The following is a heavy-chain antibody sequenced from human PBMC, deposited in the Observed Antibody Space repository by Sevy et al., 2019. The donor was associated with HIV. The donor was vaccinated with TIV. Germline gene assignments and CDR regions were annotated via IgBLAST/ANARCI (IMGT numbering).Heavy chain of an antibody. CDR2: IKQDGSGK. V-gene: IGHV3-7*01. J-gene: IGHJ3*02. CDR1: GFTFSTYW. CDR3: ATDLFSSSSADVFDI. Sequence: GGSLRLSCAASGFTFSTYWMNWVRQAPGKGLEWVANIKQDGSGKNYVDSVKGRFTISRDNARNSLFLELNCLKVEDTAVYYCATDLFSSSSADVFDIWGQGTMVTVSS. D-gene: IGHD6-6*01.